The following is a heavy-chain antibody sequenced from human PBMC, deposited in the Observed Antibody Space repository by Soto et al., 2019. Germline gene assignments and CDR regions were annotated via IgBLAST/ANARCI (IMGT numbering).Heavy chain of an antibody. Sequence: PGGALRLSCAASGFPFSSYWMHWVRQAPGKGLVWVSRINSDGSSTSYADSVKGRFTISRDHAKNTLYLQMNSLRAEDTAVYYCARAHYDFWSGSPDYYSYMDVWGKGTTVTVS. CDR3: ARAHYDFWSGSPDYYSYMDV. V-gene: IGHV3-74*01. J-gene: IGHJ6*03. D-gene: IGHD3-3*01. CDR2: INSDGSST. CDR1: GFPFSSYW.